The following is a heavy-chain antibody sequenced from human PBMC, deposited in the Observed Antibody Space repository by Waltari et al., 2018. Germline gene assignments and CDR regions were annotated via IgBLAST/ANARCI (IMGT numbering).Heavy chain of an antibody. V-gene: IGHV3-23*01. D-gene: IGHD3-16*01. Sequence: EMQLLESGGGLAQPGGSLRLSCAASGFPWTSSTLNWVRQAPGKGLGWVSLMSGSGLIDYADSVKGRFTISRDNSKNTVFLQMNSLRAEDTAVYYCAKDEGNRRAPTFGMDVWGHGTTVIVS. CDR3: AKDEGNRRAPTFGMDV. CDR1: GFPWTSST. J-gene: IGHJ6*02. CDR2: MSGSGLI.